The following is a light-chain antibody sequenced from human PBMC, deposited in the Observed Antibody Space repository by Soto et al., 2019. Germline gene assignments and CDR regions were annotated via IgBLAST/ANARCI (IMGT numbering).Light chain of an antibody. CDR1: QSVSRY. Sequence: DIVMTQSPATLSVSPGERATLSCRASQSVSRYLAWYQQKPGAAPRLLIYDASNRATGIPARFSGRGSGTDFTLTISSLEPEDFAVYYCQQRSNWPGTFGQGTKVDIK. CDR2: DAS. V-gene: IGKV3-11*01. CDR3: QQRSNWPGT. J-gene: IGKJ1*01.